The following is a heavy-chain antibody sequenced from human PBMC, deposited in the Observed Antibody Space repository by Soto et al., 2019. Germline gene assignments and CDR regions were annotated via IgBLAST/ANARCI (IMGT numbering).Heavy chain of an antibody. V-gene: IGHV4-34*01. CDR3: ARGGHTYYYGSGSYQGQFAQNFDY. J-gene: IGHJ4*02. D-gene: IGHD3-10*01. CDR1: GGSFSGYY. CDR2: INHSGST. Sequence: PSETLSLTCAVYGGSFSGYYWSWIRQPPGKGLEWIGEINHSGSTNYNPSLKSRVTISVDTSKNQFSLKLSSVTAADTAVYYCARGGHTYYYGSGSYQGQFAQNFDYWGQGTLVTVSS.